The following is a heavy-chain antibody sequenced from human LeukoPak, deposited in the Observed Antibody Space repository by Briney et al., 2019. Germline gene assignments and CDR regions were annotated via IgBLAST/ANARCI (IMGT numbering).Heavy chain of an antibody. CDR2: INNNGVNT. D-gene: IGHD4-17*01. V-gene: IGHV3-23*01. CDR1: GFTFSSYA. Sequence: GGSLRLSCATSGFTFSSYAMSWVRQAPGKGLEWVSAINNNGVNTYYADSVKGRFTISRDNSKNTLYLQMNSLRAEDTALYYCAKSPTVTKAYYFDYWGQGTLVTVSS. CDR3: AKSPTVTKAYYFDY. J-gene: IGHJ4*02.